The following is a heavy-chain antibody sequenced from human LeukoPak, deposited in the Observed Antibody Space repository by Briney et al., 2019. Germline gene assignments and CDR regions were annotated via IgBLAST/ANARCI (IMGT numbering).Heavy chain of an antibody. Sequence: GGSLRRSCAASGFTFSSYWVHWVRQAPGKGLEWVARINSDGSTINHADSVRGRFTISRDNAENTLYLQMSSLRAEDTAIYFCAGAAYYRFDYWGQGTLVTVSS. CDR2: INSDGSTI. CDR1: GFTFSSYW. D-gene: IGHD1-26*01. V-gene: IGHV3-74*01. J-gene: IGHJ4*02. CDR3: AGAAYYRFDY.